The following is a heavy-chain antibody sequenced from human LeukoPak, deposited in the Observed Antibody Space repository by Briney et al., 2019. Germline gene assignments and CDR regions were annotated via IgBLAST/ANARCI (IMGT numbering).Heavy chain of an antibody. D-gene: IGHD6-19*01. Sequence: GGSLRLSCAASGFTFSSYSMNWVRQAPGKGLEWVSSISSSSSYIYYADSVKGRFTISRDNAKDSLYLQMNSLRAEDTAVYYCARQWLVGGFDYWGQGTLVTVSS. CDR1: GFTFSSYS. CDR2: ISSSSSYI. J-gene: IGHJ4*02. V-gene: IGHV3-21*01. CDR3: ARQWLVGGFDY.